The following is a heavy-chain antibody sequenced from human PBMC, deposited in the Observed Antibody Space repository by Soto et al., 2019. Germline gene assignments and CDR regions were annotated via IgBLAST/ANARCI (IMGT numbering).Heavy chain of an antibody. J-gene: IGHJ4*02. V-gene: IGHV1-3*01. Sequence: ASVKVSCKASGYTFTCYAMHWVRQAPGQRLEWMGWINAGNGNTKYSQKFQGRVTITRDTSASAAYMELSSLSSEDTAVYYCARAVAVAADFDYWGQGTLVTVSS. D-gene: IGHD6-19*01. CDR1: GYTFTCYA. CDR3: ARAVAVAADFDY. CDR2: INAGNGNT.